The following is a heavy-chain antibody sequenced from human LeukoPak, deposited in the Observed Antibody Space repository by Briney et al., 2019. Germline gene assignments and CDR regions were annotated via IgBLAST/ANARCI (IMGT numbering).Heavy chain of an antibody. J-gene: IGHJ3*02. CDR2: IYSGGTT. V-gene: IGHV3-53*01. CDR3: ARGTVTRFEI. D-gene: IGHD4-17*01. Sequence: GGSLRLSCAASGFIVSSNYMSWVRPAPGKGLEWVSVIYSGGTTYYADSVKGRFTISRDNSNNTLYLQMNSLRAEDTAVYYCARGTVTRFEIWGQGTMVTVSS. CDR1: GFIVSSNY.